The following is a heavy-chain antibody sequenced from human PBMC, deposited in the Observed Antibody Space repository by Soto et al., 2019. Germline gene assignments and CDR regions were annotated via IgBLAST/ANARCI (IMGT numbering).Heavy chain of an antibody. V-gene: IGHV1-8*02. D-gene: IGHD3-10*01. CDR2: MNPNSGNT. Sequence: VKVSCKASGYTFTSYGISWVRQATGQGLEWMGWMNPNSGNTGYAQKFQGRVTMTRNTSISTAYMELSSLRSEDTAVYYCAIYSGSGSYYTYYFDYWGQGTLVTVSS. J-gene: IGHJ4*02. CDR1: GYTFTSYG. CDR3: AIYSGSGSYYTYYFDY.